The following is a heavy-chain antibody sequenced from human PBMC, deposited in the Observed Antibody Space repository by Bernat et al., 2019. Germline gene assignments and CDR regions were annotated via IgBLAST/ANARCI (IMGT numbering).Heavy chain of an antibody. J-gene: IGHJ4*02. CDR1: GFTFSSYA. CDR2: ISYDGNNK. D-gene: IGHD6-13*01. CDR3: ARERGQLADY. V-gene: IGHV3-30-3*01. Sequence: QVQLVESGGGVVQPGRSLRLSCAASGFTFSSYAMHWVRQAPGKGLEWVAVISYDGNNKYSADSVKGRFTISRDNSKNTLYLQMNSLRAEDTAVYYCARERGQLADYWGQGTLVTVSS.